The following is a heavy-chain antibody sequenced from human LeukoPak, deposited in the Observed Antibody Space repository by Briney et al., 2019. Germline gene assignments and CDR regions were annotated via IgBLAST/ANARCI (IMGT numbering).Heavy chain of an antibody. CDR2: ISSSGSTI. CDR3: AGAGEMRYMDV. D-gene: IGHD5-24*01. Sequence: SGGSLRLSCAASGFTFSSYEMNWVRQAPGKGLEWVSYISSSGSTIYYADSVRGRFTISRDNAKNSLFLQMNRLRVDDTATYYCAGAGEMRYMDVWGKGTAVAVS. CDR1: GFTFSSYE. J-gene: IGHJ6*03. V-gene: IGHV3-48*03.